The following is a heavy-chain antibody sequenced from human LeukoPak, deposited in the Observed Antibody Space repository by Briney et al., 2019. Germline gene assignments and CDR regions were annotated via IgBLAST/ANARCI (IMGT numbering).Heavy chain of an antibody. J-gene: IGHJ3*02. CDR1: GYTFTSYY. Sequence: ASVKVSCKASGYTFTSYYMHWVRQAPGQGLEWMGWISAYNGNTNYAQKLQGRVTMTTDTSTSTAYMELRSLRSDDTAVYYCAKSNGYGLVDIWGQGTMVTVSS. CDR2: ISAYNGNT. V-gene: IGHV1-18*04. D-gene: IGHD3-10*01. CDR3: AKSNGYGLVDI.